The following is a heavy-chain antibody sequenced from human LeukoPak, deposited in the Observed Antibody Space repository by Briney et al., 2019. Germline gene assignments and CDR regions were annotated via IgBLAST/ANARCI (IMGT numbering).Heavy chain of an antibody. V-gene: IGHV4-34*01. D-gene: IGHD5-24*01. CDR3: ARGQGGGYRPYYYYYYMDV. Sequence: SETLSLTCAVYGGSFSGYCWSWIRQPPGKGLEWIGEINHSGSNNYNPSHKMRVTITVYTTKNQFALKLRYVTAANTAAYYCARGQGGGYRPYYYYYYMDVWGKGTTVTVSS. CDR2: INHSGSN. CDR1: GGSFSGYC. J-gene: IGHJ6*03.